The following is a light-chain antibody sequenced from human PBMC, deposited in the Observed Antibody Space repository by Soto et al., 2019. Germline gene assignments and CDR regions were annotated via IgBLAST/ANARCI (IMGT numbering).Light chain of an antibody. Sequence: EIVLTQSPGTLSLSPGERATLSCRASQSVSSSYLAWYQQKPGQAPRPHILGASSRATGIPDRFSGSGSGTDFTLTISRLEPEDFAVYYCQQYGSSLWTFGQGTKVEIK. V-gene: IGKV3-20*01. J-gene: IGKJ1*01. CDR2: GAS. CDR3: QQYGSSLWT. CDR1: QSVSSSY.